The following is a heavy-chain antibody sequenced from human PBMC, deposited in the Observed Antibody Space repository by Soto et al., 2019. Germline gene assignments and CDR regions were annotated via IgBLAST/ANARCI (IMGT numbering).Heavy chain of an antibody. Sequence: SETLSHNCSVSGGSNRTYYWLWIRPGPGRGLEWIAYMYYSGRTNFNPSLKSRVTMSIETSRNQISLKMQSVTAADTAVYYCARGPPSPRILGPSRGPYFDPWGQGSLVTVSS. CDR2: MYYSGRT. CDR3: ARGPPSPRILGPSRGPYFDP. V-gene: IGHV4-59*01. CDR1: GGSNRTYY. J-gene: IGHJ5*02. D-gene: IGHD1-26*01.